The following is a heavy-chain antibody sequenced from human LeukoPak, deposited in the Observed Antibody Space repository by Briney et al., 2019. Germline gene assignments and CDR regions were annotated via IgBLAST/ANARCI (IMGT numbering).Heavy chain of an antibody. CDR1: GGSISSGSYY. CDR2: MSTSGST. CDR3: AREGGYSYGDAPLHFDY. D-gene: IGHD5-18*01. J-gene: IGHJ4*02. Sequence: TLSLTCTVSGGSISSGSYYWSWIRQPAGKGLEWIGRMSTSGSTNYNPSLKSRVTISVDTSKNQFSLKLSSVTAADTAVYYCAREGGYSYGDAPLHFDYWGQGTLVTVSS. V-gene: IGHV4-61*02.